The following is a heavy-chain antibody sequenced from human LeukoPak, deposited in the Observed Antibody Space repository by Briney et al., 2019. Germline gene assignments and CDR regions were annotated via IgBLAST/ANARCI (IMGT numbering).Heavy chain of an antibody. D-gene: IGHD3-10*01. Sequence: SGPTVAHPTPALTLTCTFFGLSRRTSGEGVGWMGQTPVKAVEWKALIYWNDDKRYTPSLKSRLTISKDTSKNQAVLTMTHMDPVDTATYYCTHRRHYYGSGSYYPFDYWGQGTLVTVSS. CDR1: GLSRRTSGEG. CDR2: IYWNDDK. J-gene: IGHJ4*02. V-gene: IGHV2-5*01. CDR3: THRRHYYGSGSYYPFDY.